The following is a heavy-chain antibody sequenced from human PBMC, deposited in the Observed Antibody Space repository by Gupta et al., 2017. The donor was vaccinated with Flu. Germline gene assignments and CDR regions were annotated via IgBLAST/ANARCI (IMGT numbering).Heavy chain of an antibody. Sequence: SLNCTLPGGPIPTYYWSWIRQPPGQGLEWIGYVYYSDTTKYNPSLQSRVTISVDTAKKQFSLKMRSMTAADTAVYYCATGHAFDIWGQGKMGTVSS. D-gene: IGHD1-1*01. CDR3: ATGHAFDI. J-gene: IGHJ3*02. CDR2: VYYSDTT. V-gene: IGHV4-59*01. CDR1: GGPIPTYY.